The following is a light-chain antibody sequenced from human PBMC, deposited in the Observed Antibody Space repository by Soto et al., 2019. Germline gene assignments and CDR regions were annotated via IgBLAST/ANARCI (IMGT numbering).Light chain of an antibody. Sequence: DIQLTQSPSFLSASVGDRVTITCRASQGISSYLVWYQQKPGKPPKLLIYAASTLQSGVPSRFSGSGSGTEFTFTISSLQPEDFATYYCQQLNSYPVTFGGGTKVEIK. CDR1: QGISSY. CDR3: QQLNSYPVT. J-gene: IGKJ4*01. CDR2: AAS. V-gene: IGKV1-9*01.